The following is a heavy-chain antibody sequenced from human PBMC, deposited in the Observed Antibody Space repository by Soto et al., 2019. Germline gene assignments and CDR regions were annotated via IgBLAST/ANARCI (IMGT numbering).Heavy chain of an antibody. D-gene: IGHD2-2*01. CDR1: GFTFSSYV. CDR2: ISGSGGST. V-gene: IGHV3-23*01. Sequence: EVQLLESGGGLVQPGGSLRLSCAASGFTFSSYVMSWVRQAPGKGLEWVSAISGSGGSTYYADSVKGRFTISRDNSKNMLYLQMNSLRAEDTAVYYCAKVTLGYCSSTSCYGGDYWGQGTLVTVSS. J-gene: IGHJ4*02. CDR3: AKVTLGYCSSTSCYGGDY.